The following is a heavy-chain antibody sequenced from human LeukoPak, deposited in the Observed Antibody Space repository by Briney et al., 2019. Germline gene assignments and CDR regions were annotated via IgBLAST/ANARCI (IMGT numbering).Heavy chain of an antibody. J-gene: IGHJ3*02. D-gene: IGHD4-17*01. CDR3: ARDRMTTVTNDAFDI. CDR1: GFTFSDYY. Sequence: GGSLRLSCAASGFTFSDYYMSWIRQAPGKGLEWVSYIGSSGTTIYYADSVKGRFTISRDNAKNSLFLQMNSPRAEDTAVYYCARDRMTTVTNDAFDIWGQGTMVTVSS. V-gene: IGHV3-11*04. CDR2: IGSSGTTI.